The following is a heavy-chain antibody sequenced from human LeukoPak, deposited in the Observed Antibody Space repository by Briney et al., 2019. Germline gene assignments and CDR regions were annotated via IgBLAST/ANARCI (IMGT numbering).Heavy chain of an antibody. J-gene: IGHJ4*02. D-gene: IGHD3-22*01. CDR1: GFTFSSYE. CDR2: ISSSGSTI. Sequence: GGSLRLSCAASGFTFSSYEMNWVRQAPGKGLEWVSYISSSGSTIYYADSVKGRFTISRDNAKNSLYLQMNSLRAEDTAVYYCARRGYYDSSGYVDYWGQGTLVTASS. CDR3: ARRGYYDSSGYVDY. V-gene: IGHV3-48*03.